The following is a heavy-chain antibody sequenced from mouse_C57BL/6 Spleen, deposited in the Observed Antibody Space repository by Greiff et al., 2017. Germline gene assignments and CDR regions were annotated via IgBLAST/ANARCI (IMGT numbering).Heavy chain of an antibody. CDR1: GYAFSSYW. CDR2: IYPGGGDT. J-gene: IGHJ2*01. CDR3: ARETHSSNLYFDY. D-gene: IGHD2-5*01. V-gene: IGHV1-80*01. Sequence: VQLVESGAELVKPGASVKISCKASGYAFSSYWMNWVKQRPGKGLEWIGQIYPGGGDTNSNGKFKGKATLTADKSSSTAYMQLSSLTSEDSAVYFCARETHSSNLYFDYWGQGTTLTVSS.